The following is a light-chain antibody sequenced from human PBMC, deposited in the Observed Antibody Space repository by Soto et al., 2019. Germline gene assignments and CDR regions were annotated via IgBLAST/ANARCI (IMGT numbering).Light chain of an antibody. CDR3: QQYNSYPYT. CDR2: KAS. Sequence: DIQMTQSPSTLSASVGDRVTITCRASQSISSWLAWYQQKPGKAPKVLIYKASSLESGVPSRFSGSGSGIEFTLTISTLQPDDFATYYCQQYNSYPYTFGQGTKLEI. V-gene: IGKV1-5*03. CDR1: QSISSW. J-gene: IGKJ2*01.